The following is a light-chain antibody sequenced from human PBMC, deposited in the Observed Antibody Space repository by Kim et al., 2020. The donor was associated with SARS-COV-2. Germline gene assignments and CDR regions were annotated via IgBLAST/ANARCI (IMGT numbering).Light chain of an antibody. J-gene: IGKJ1*01. CDR1: QGSGNF. CDR3: QKYNSAPRT. V-gene: IGKV1-27*01. Sequence: ATGGDRFTFTGRASQGSGNFVAWHQQKPGKGTKLLIDAASTLQSVVESRFSGRGSGTDSTLTISSLQPEDVATYYCQKYNSAPRTFGQGTKVDIK. CDR2: AAS.